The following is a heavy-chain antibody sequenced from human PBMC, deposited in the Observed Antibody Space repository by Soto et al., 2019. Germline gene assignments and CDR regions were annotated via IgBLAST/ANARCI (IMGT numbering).Heavy chain of an antibody. Sequence: QVQLVQSGAEVKKPGSSVKVSCKASGGTFSSYAISWVRQAPGQGLEWMGGIIPIFGTANYAQKFQGRVTITADESTSTAYMELSSLRSEDTAVYYCAGPPELTRIYCYYGMDVWGQGTTVTVSS. CDR1: GGTFSSYA. J-gene: IGHJ6*02. CDR3: AGPPELTRIYCYYGMDV. CDR2: IIPIFGTA. D-gene: IGHD1-7*01. V-gene: IGHV1-69*12.